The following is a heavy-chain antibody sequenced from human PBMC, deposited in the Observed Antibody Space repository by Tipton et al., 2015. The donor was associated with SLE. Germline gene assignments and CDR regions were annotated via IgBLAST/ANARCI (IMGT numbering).Heavy chain of an antibody. CDR2: IYYSGSI. Sequence: TLSLTCTVSGGSISSHYWSWIRQPPGKGLEWIGYIYYSGSISYNPSLKSRVTISVDTSKNQFSLKLSSVTAADTAVYYCAGSSSWFDYWGQGTLVTVSS. CDR3: AGSSSWFDY. J-gene: IGHJ5*01. CDR1: GGSISSHY. V-gene: IGHV4-59*11. D-gene: IGHD6-13*01.